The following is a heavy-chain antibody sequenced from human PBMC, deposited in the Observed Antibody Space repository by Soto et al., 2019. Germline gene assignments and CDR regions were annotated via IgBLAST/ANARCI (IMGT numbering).Heavy chain of an antibody. CDR3: ARDSEGYCSSTSCYGWFDP. J-gene: IGHJ5*02. D-gene: IGHD2-2*01. CDR2: IIPILGIA. Sequence: QVQLVQSGAEVKKPGSSVKVSCKASGGTFSSYTISWVRQAPGQGLEWMGRIIPILGIANYAQKFQGRVTITADKSTSTAYMELSSLRSEDTAVYYCARDSEGYCSSTSCYGWFDPWGQGTLVTVSS. CDR1: GGTFSSYT. V-gene: IGHV1-69*08.